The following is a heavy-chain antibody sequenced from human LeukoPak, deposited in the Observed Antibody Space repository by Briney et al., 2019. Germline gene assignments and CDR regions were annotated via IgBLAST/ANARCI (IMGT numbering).Heavy chain of an antibody. D-gene: IGHD5-18*01. CDR2: IKQDGSEK. V-gene: IGHV3-7*01. CDR3: ARGRSTAMYY. Sequence: PGGSLRLSCAASGFSFSINAMTWVRQAPGKGLEWVANIKQDGSEKYYVDSVKGRFTISRDNAKNSLYLQMNSLRAEDTAVYYCARGRSTAMYYWGQGTLVTVSS. CDR1: GFSFSINA. J-gene: IGHJ4*02.